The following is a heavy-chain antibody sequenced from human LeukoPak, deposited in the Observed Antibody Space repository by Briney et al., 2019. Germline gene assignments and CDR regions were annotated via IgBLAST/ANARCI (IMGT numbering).Heavy chain of an antibody. CDR1: GYTFTSYD. J-gene: IGHJ4*02. D-gene: IGHD3-16*02. V-gene: IGHV1-8*03. CDR3: ATDKMITFGGVIVGTHEMRPYFDY. CDR2: MNPNSGNT. Sequence: GASVKVSCKASGYTFTSYDINWVRQATGQGLEWMGWMNPNSGNTGYAQKFQGRVTITRNTSISTAYMELSSLRSEDTAVYYCATDKMITFGGVIVGTHEMRPYFDYWGQGTLVTVSS.